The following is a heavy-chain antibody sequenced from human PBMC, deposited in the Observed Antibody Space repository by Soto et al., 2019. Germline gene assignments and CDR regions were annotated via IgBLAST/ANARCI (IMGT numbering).Heavy chain of an antibody. CDR1: GFTVSSNY. D-gene: IGHD3-3*01. CDR2: IYSGGST. V-gene: IGHV3-53*01. Sequence: GGSLRLSCAASGFTVSSNYMSWVRQAPGKGLEWVSVIYSGGSTYYADSVKGRFTISRDNSKNTLYLQMNSLRAEDTAVYYCARDIPYYDFWSGYRQYHYYGMDVWGQGTTVTVSS. CDR3: ARDIPYYDFWSGYRQYHYYGMDV. J-gene: IGHJ6*02.